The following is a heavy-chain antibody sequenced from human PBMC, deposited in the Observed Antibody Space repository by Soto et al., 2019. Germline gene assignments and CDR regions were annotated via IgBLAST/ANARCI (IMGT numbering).Heavy chain of an antibody. CDR2: TSYDGSNK. CDR1: GYVFNHYG. CDR3: ARWGVSRSSGYYIDH. D-gene: IGHD3-16*01. Sequence: QVQLVESGGGVVQPGRSLRLSCAASGYVFNHYGLHWVRQAPGKGLEWLTLTSYDGSNKQYAESVKGRFTISRDDSKNTVYLQMNSLRVDDTAVYYCARWGVSRSSGYYIDHWGQGTLVTVSS. V-gene: IGHV3-33*01. J-gene: IGHJ4*02.